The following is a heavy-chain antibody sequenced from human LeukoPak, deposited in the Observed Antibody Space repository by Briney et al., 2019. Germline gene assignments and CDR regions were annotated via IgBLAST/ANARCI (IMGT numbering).Heavy chain of an antibody. Sequence: PGGSLRLSCAASRFTFSTYAMSWVRQPPGKGLEWVSAISGSDGSTYYADSVKGRFTISRDNSKNTLYLQVNSLRAEDTAVYYCAKGGKWDVTPFDYWGQGTLVTVSS. CDR1: RFTFSTYA. CDR3: AKGGKWDVTPFDY. CDR2: ISGSDGST. V-gene: IGHV3-23*01. J-gene: IGHJ4*02. D-gene: IGHD1-26*01.